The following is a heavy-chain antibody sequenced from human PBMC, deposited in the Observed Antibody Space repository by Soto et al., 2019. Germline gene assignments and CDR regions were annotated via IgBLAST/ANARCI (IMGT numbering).Heavy chain of an antibody. Sequence: ASVKVSCKTSADIFNNYYMHWVRQAPGQGLEWMGVMTPSDGSTNYAQSFQGRVTMTRDTSTRTVYVELSNLRSEDTAVYYCAKHCGGYCSNGFDIWGQGTKFTVSS. CDR3: AKHCGGYCSNGFDI. CDR2: MTPSDGST. V-gene: IGHV1-46*02. CDR1: ADIFNNYY. D-gene: IGHD2-21*01. J-gene: IGHJ3*02.